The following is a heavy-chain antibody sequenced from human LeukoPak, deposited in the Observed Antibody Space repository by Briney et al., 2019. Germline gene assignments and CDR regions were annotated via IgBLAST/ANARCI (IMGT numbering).Heavy chain of an antibody. CDR3: ARDAGWGYYDL. CDR2: IDKHGSGK. Sequence: SGGSLRLSCVASGFTFSTSWVTWVRQAPGKGLEWVANIDKHGSGKYYVDSVKGRFAISRDYASSSVFLQMDSLRAEDTSVYCARDAGWGYYDLWGQGTPVTVSS. CDR1: GFTFSTSW. J-gene: IGHJ4*02. V-gene: IGHV3-7*01. D-gene: IGHD1-26*01.